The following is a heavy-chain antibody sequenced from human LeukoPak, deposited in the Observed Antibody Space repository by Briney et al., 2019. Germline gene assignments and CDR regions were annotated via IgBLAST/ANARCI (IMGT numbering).Heavy chain of an antibody. CDR3: ARDPPTIFGVVPTGY. CDR1: GYTFTSYG. CDR2: ISAYNGNT. D-gene: IGHD3-3*01. J-gene: IGHJ4*02. V-gene: IGHV1-18*01. Sequence: ASVKVSCKASGYTFTSYGISWVRQAPGQGLEWMGWISAYNGNTNYAQKFQGRVTITADKSTSTAYMELSSLRSEDTAVYYCARDPPTIFGVVPTGYWGQGTLVTVSS.